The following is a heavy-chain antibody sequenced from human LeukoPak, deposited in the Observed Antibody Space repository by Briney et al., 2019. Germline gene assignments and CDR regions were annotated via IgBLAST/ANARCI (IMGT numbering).Heavy chain of an antibody. D-gene: IGHD3-22*01. Sequence: SETLSLTCIISGGSLSNYYWSWIRQPPGKALEWIGYIYDTGSTNYNPSLKSRVTISIDTSKNQFSLKLSSVTAADTALYYCARDYTMTHAFDIWGQGTLVTVSP. V-gene: IGHV4-59*01. CDR1: GGSLSNYY. J-gene: IGHJ3*02. CDR2: IYDTGST. CDR3: ARDYTMTHAFDI.